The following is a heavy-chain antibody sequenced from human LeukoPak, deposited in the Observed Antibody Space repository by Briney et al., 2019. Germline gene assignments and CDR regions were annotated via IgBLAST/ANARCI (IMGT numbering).Heavy chain of an antibody. CDR2: IYYSGST. CDR3: ARAHDYGNSFDY. CDR1: GGSISSYY. J-gene: IGHJ4*02. D-gene: IGHD4-17*01. V-gene: IGHV4-59*01. Sequence: PSETLSLTCSVSGGSISSYYWSWIRQPPGKGLEWIGYIYYSGSTNYNPSLKSRVTISVDTSKNQFSLKLSSVTAADTAVYYCARAHDYGNSFDYWGQGTLVTVSS.